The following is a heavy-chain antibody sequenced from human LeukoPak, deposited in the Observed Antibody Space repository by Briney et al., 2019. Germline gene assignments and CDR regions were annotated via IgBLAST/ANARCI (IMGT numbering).Heavy chain of an antibody. CDR2: ISGSGGST. Sequence: GGSLRLSCAASGFTFSSYAMSWVRQAPGKGLEWVSAISGSGGSTYHADSVKGRFTISRDNSKNTLYLQMNSLRAEDTAVYYCARAEPQHYSDTIGRTFDYWGQGILVTVSS. D-gene: IGHD3-22*01. J-gene: IGHJ4*02. CDR1: GFTFSSYA. CDR3: ARAEPQHYSDTIGRTFDY. V-gene: IGHV3-23*01.